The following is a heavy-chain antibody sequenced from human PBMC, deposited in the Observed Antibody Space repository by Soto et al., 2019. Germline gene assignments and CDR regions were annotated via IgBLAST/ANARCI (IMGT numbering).Heavy chain of an antibody. D-gene: IGHD1-26*01. CDR2: INPSGGST. CDR3: ARAKWSYRVGCVMDV. Sequence: ASVKVSCKASGYTFTSYYMHWVRQAPGQGLEWMGIINPSGGSTSYAQKFQGRVTMTRDTSRSTVYMELSSLRSEETAVYYCARAKWSYRVGCVMDVWGQGTTVTVSS. CDR1: GYTFTSYY. J-gene: IGHJ6*02. V-gene: IGHV1-46*01.